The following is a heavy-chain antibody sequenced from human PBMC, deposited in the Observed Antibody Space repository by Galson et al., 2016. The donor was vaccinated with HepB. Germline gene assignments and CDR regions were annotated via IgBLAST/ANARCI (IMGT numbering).Heavy chain of an antibody. CDR3: AGKHDISGCFDS. CDR2: IYRTGST. J-gene: IGHJ4*02. D-gene: IGHD3-22*01. CDR1: GYSISSGNH. Sequence: LSLTCIVSGYSISSGNHWGWIRQSPGRGLEWIASIYRTGSTDYNPPLKSRVTISVDTSKNQFSLKLNSVTATDTAIYYCAGKHDISGCFDSWGQGTLVIVSS. V-gene: IGHV4-38-2*02.